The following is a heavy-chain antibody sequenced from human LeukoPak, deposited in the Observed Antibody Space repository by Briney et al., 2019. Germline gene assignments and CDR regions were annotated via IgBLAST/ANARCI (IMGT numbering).Heavy chain of an antibody. CDR2: INPNNGVT. CDR3: VRIYYGPDY. Sequence: GASVKVSCKASGYILTAHYIHWVRQAPGQGLEWMGWINPNNGVTNYAQKFQGRVTMTRDTSITTAYMALSSLRSGDTAVYYCVRIYYGPDYWGQGTLVTVSS. J-gene: IGHJ4*02. D-gene: IGHD4-17*01. V-gene: IGHV1-2*02. CDR1: GYILTAHY.